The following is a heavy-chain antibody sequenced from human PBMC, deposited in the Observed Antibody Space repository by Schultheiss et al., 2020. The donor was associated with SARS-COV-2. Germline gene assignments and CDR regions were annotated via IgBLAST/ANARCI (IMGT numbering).Heavy chain of an antibody. V-gene: IGHV3-30*18. D-gene: IGHD1-20*01. Sequence: GESLKISCAASGFSFSYYGMHWVRQAPGKGLEWVAVISNDGNHKYHADSVKGRFTISRDNSKNTLYLQMNSLRAEDTAVYYCAKGGPPYNWNDQNFDYWGQGTLVTVSS. CDR3: AKGGPPYNWNDQNFDY. CDR1: GFSFSYYG. CDR2: ISNDGNHK. J-gene: IGHJ4*02.